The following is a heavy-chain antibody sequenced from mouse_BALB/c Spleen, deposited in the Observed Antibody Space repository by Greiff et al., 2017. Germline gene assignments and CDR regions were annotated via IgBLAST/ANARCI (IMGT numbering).Heavy chain of an antibody. J-gene: IGHJ4*01. CDR3: ARSDYGNYEDAFDY. V-gene: IGHV1-7*01. D-gene: IGHD2-1*01. CDR2: INPSTGYT. Sequence: VQLQQSGAELVKPGASVKMSCKASGYSFTSYWMHWVKQRPGQGLEWIGYINPSTGYTDYNQKFKDKATLTADKSSSTAYMQLSSLTSEDSAVYYCARSDYGNYEDAFDYWGQGTSVTVSS. CDR1: GYSFTSYW.